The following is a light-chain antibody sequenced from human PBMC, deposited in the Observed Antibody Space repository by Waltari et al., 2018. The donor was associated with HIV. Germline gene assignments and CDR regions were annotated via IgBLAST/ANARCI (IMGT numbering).Light chain of an antibody. V-gene: IGLV3-25*03. CDR1: AVPKQY. CDR3: QSADSSGTVV. J-gene: IGLJ2*01. Sequence: SYELTQPPSVSGSPGQTARSTCSGDAVPKQYAYWYQQKPGQAPVLVIYKDSERPSGIPERFSGSSSGTTVTLTISGVQAEDEADYYCQSADSSGTVVFGGGTKLTVL. CDR2: KDS.